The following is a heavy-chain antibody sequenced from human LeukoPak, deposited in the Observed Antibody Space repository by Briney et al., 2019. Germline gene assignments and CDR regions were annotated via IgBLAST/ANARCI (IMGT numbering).Heavy chain of an antibody. J-gene: IGHJ3*02. CDR1: GGSSNNRIYY. D-gene: IGHD2-2*01. V-gene: IGHV4-61*02. Sequence: PSETLSLTCTVSGGSSNNRIYYWSWVRQPAGKGLEWIGRIYMSGANNFNPSLKDRVAISIDTSKNQFSLKLSSVTAADTAVYYCATSADCSSTSCYSRDAFDIWGQGTMVTVSS. CDR2: IYMSGAN. CDR3: ATSADCSSTSCYSRDAFDI.